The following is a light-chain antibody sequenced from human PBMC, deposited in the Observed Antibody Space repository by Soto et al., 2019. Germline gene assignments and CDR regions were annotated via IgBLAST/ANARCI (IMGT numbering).Light chain of an antibody. CDR1: SSDVGGYNY. Sequence: QSALTQPASVSGSPGQSITISCTGTSSDVGGYNYVSWYQQHPGKAPKLMIYDVTNRPSGVSNRFSGSKSGNTASLTISGLQAEDEADYYCISYTSSSTLVVFGGGTKVTV. V-gene: IGLV2-14*01. J-gene: IGLJ2*01. CDR3: ISYTSSSTLVV. CDR2: DVT.